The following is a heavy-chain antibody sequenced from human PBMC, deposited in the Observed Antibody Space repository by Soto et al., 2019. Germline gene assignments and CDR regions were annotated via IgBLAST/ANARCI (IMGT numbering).Heavy chain of an antibody. V-gene: IGHV1-69*04. CDR3: ARDWISSGWYTGAFDI. CDR2: IIPILGIA. Sequence: GASVKVSCKASGGTFSSYTISWVRQAPGQGLEWMGRIIPILGIASYAQKFQGRVTITADKSTSTAYMELSSLRSEDTAVYYCARDWISSGWYTGAFDIWGQGTMVTVSS. J-gene: IGHJ3*02. D-gene: IGHD6-19*01. CDR1: GGTFSSYT.